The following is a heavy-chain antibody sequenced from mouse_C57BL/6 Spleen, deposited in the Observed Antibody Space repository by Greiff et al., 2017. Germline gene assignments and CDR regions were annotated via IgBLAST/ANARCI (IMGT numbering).Heavy chain of an antibody. Sequence: QVQLQQPGAELVKPGASVKMSCKASGYTFTSYWITWVKQRPGQGLEWIGDIYPGSGSTNYNEKFKSKATLTVDTSSSTAYMQLSSLTSEDSAVYYCGRSSYPYWYFDVWGTGTTVTVSS. V-gene: IGHV1-55*01. CDR1: GYTFTSYW. D-gene: IGHD1-1*01. CDR2: IYPGSGST. J-gene: IGHJ1*03. CDR3: GRSSYPYWYFDV.